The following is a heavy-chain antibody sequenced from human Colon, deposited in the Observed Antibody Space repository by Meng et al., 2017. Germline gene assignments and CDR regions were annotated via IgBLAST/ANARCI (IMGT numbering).Heavy chain of an antibody. CDR2: ISANNGNT. V-gene: IGHV1-18*01. CDR3: VRDFISSEKGLVSLPRGGFDY. D-gene: IGHD2-2*01. CDR1: GYSFISYG. Sequence: ASVKVSCKASGYSFISYGVSWVRQAPGQGLEWMGWISANNGNTQYAQNFQGRVAMTSDRSTSTAYMELRSLRSNDTAVYYCVRDFISSEKGLVSLPRGGFDYWGQGTLVTVSS. J-gene: IGHJ4*02.